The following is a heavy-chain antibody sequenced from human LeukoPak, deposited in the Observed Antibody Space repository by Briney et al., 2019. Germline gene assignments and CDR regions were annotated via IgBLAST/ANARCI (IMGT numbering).Heavy chain of an antibody. D-gene: IGHD3-10*01. CDR3: ATSVLLSFGEGRWFDP. CDR2: FDPEDGET. CDR1: GYTLTELS. J-gene: IGHJ5*02. V-gene: IGHV1-24*01. Sequence: GASVKVSCKVSGYTLTELSMHWGRQAPGKGLEWMGGFDPEDGETIYAQKFQGRVTMTQDTSTDTAYMELSSLRSEDTAVYYCATSVLLSFGEGRWFDPWGQGTLVTVSS.